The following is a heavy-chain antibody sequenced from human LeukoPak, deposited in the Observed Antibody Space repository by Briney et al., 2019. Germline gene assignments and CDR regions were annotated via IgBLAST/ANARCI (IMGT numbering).Heavy chain of an antibody. D-gene: IGHD2-2*01. CDR2: ISSSSRYI. J-gene: IGHJ4*02. CDR1: GFTFSSYN. Sequence: PGGSLRLSCAASGFTFSSYNMNWVRQAPGKGLEWVSSISSSSRYIYYADSMKGRFTISRDNAKNSLYLQMNSLRAEDTAVYYCVKVAVQTQVVPAAIFFDYWGQGTLVTVSS. V-gene: IGHV3-21*01. CDR3: VKVAVQTQVVPAAIFFDY.